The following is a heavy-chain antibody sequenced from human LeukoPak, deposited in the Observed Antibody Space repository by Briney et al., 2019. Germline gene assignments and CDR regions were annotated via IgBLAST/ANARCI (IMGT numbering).Heavy chain of an antibody. Sequence: GGSLRLSCAASGFTFSSYEMNWVRQAPGKGLEWVSYISSSGSTIYYADSVKGRFTISRDNAKNSLYLQMNSLRAEDTAVYYCARGGRYSGSYYGYWGQGTLVTVSS. J-gene: IGHJ4*02. D-gene: IGHD1-26*01. CDR2: ISSSGSTI. V-gene: IGHV3-48*03. CDR3: ARGGRYSGSYYGY. CDR1: GFTFSSYE.